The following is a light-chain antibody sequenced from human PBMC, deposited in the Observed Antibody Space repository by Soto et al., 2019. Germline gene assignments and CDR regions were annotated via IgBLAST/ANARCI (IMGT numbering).Light chain of an antibody. CDR1: QSVGTH. CDR3: QQYNNWPRT. J-gene: IGKJ1*01. V-gene: IGKV3-15*01. CDR2: GAS. Sequence: EIVMTQSPATLSVSPGERATLSCGASQSVGTHLAWYQQKPCQAPRLLLYGASTRATGIPARFSGSGSGTEFTLTISSLQSEDFAVYCCQQYNNWPRTFGQGTKVEIK.